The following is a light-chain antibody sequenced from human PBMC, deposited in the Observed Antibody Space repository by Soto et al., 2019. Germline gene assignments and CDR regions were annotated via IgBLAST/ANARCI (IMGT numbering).Light chain of an antibody. J-gene: IGLJ2*01. CDR1: SRDVGDYYY. Sequence: QSALTQPPSASGSPGQSVTISCTGTSRDVGDYYYVSWYQQHPGKAPKLLIYEVSKWPSGVPHRFSGSKSGNTASLTVSGLQADDEADYYCSSYAGNSVVVFGGGTQLTVL. CDR3: SSYAGNSVVV. V-gene: IGLV2-8*01. CDR2: EVS.